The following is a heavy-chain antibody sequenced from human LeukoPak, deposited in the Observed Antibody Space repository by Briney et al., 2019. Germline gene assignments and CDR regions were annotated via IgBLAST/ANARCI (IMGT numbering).Heavy chain of an antibody. CDR1: GGSISSYY. Sequence: PSETLSPTCTVSGGSISSYYWSWIRQPPGKGLEWIGYIYSSGSTNYNPSLKSRVTISVDTSKNQFSLKLTSVTAADTAVYYCARAYYYGSGSYGLDYWGQGTLVTVSS. D-gene: IGHD3-10*01. CDR2: IYSSGST. CDR3: ARAYYYGSGSYGLDY. J-gene: IGHJ4*02. V-gene: IGHV4-59*01.